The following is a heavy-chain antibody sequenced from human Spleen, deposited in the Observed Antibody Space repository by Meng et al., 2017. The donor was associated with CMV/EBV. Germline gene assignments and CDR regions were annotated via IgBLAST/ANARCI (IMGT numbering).Heavy chain of an antibody. CDR1: GFTFSSYS. CDR2: ISSSSSYI. D-gene: IGHD6-13*01. V-gene: IGHV3-21*01. CDR3: ARGGRGGSSSEIAY. Sequence: ETLSLTCAASGFTFSSYSMNWVRQAPGKGLEWVSSISSSSSYIYYADSVKGRFTISRDNAKNSLYLQMNSLRADDTAVYYCARGGRGGSSSEIAYWSQGTLVTVSS. J-gene: IGHJ4*02.